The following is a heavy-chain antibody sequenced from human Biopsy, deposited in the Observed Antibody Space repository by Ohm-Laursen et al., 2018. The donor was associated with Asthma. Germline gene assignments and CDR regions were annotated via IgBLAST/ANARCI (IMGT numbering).Heavy chain of an antibody. Sequence: SVNVSCKASGYTFINYAIHWVRQAPGQRRERMGWINVGNGNTKYSQKFQGRVTITRDTSASTAYMELRNLRSEDTATYYCARSFCDVCTGQVKYGFGVWGPGKMVAVSS. J-gene: IGHJ3*01. CDR1: GYTFINYA. V-gene: IGHV1-3*01. D-gene: IGHD2-8*01. CDR2: INVGNGNT. CDR3: ARSFCDVCTGQVKYGFGV.